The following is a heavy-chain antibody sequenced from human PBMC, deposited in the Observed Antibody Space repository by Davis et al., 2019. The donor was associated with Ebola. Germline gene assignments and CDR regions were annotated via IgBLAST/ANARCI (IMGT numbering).Heavy chain of an antibody. CDR1: GFTVGSNY. D-gene: IGHD4-17*01. J-gene: IGHJ5*02. V-gene: IGHV3-66*01. Sequence: PGGSLRLSCAVSGFTVGSNYMNWVRQAPGKGLDWVSAIYSIGSTYYADSVKGRFTNSRDDSKNMVFLQMDSLRVEDTAVYYCARDDGDSVEDGWFDPWGQGTLVTVS. CDR2: IYSIGST. CDR3: ARDDGDSVEDGWFDP.